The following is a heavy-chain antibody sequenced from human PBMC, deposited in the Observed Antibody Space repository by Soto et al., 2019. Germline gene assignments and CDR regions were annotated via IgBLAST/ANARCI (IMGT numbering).Heavy chain of an antibody. CDR3: YRDDDLLGGDY. CDR2: INAGNGNT. Sequence: QVQLVQSGAEEKKPGASVKVSCKASGYTFTSFSMHWVRQAPGQRLEWMGWINAGNGNTKYSQKFQGRVTITRDTSASTVYMELSSLRAEDTAVYYCYRDDDLLGGDYWGHGTLVTVSS. V-gene: IGHV1-3*05. J-gene: IGHJ4*01. D-gene: IGHD1-26*01. CDR1: GYTFTSFS.